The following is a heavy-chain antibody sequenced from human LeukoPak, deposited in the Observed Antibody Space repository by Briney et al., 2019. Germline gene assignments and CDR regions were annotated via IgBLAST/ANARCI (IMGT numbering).Heavy chain of an antibody. CDR1: GYTFTSYG. Sequence: ASVKVSCKASGYTFTSYGISWVRQAPGQGLEWMGWISAYNGNTNYAQKLQGRVTMTTATSTSTAYMELRSLRSDDTAVYYCARDYAPYCSSTSCPPDYWGQGTLVTVSS. J-gene: IGHJ4*02. D-gene: IGHD2-2*01. CDR3: ARDYAPYCSSTSCPPDY. V-gene: IGHV1-18*01. CDR2: ISAYNGNT.